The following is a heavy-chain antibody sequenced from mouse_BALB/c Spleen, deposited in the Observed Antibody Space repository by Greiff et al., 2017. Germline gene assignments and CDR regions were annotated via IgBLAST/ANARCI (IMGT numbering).Heavy chain of an antibody. Sequence: VQLQQSGPELVKPGASVKMSCKASGYTFTSYVMHWVKQKHGQGLEWIGYINTYNDGTKYNEKFKGKATLTSDKSSSTAYMDLSSLTSEDSAVYYGARGGEWFDYWGQGTTLTVSS. V-gene: IGHV1-14*01. J-gene: IGHJ2*01. D-gene: IGHD1-3*01. CDR2: INTYNDGT. CDR3: ARGGEWFDY. CDR1: GYTFTSYV.